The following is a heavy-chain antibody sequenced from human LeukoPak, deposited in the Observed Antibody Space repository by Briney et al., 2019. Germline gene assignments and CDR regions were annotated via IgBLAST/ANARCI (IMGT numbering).Heavy chain of an antibody. CDR2: INHSGST. Sequence: SETLSLTCTVSGYSISTGYYWSWIRQPPGKGLEWIGEINHSGSTNYNPSLKSRVTISVDTSKNQSSLKLSSVNSADTAVYYCARVPTYYYGSGSYWYXXMDVWGXXTTVTVS. CDR1: GYSISTGYY. J-gene: IGHJ6*03. V-gene: IGHV4-34*01. D-gene: IGHD3-10*01. CDR3: ARVPTYYYGSGSYWYXXMDV.